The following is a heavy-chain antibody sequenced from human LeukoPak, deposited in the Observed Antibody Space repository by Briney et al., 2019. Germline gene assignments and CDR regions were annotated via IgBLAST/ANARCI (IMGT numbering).Heavy chain of an antibody. CDR3: AKGGSYAPLDY. J-gene: IGHJ4*02. CDR1: GFPFTDSA. CDR2: ISTSGGDT. D-gene: IGHD1-26*01. Sequence: GGSLRLSCAASGFPFTDSAMTWVRQAPGKGLEWVSAISTSGGDTIYTDSVKDRFTISRDNSKNTLYLQMNSLRAEDTAIYYCAKGGSYAPLDYWGQGTLVTVSS. V-gene: IGHV3-23*01.